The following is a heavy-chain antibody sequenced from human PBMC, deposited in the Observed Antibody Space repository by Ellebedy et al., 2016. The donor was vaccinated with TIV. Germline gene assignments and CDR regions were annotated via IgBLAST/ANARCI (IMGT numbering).Heavy chain of an antibody. Sequence: GESLKISCAASGFSFSSYSMNWVRQAPGKGLEWVSYISSSGSTIYYADSVKGRFTISRDNAKNSLYLQMNSLRAEDTAVYYCARAIAVADYWGQGTLVTVSS. CDR3: ARAIAVADY. CDR1: GFSFSSYS. D-gene: IGHD6-19*01. CDR2: ISSSGSTI. J-gene: IGHJ4*02. V-gene: IGHV3-48*04.